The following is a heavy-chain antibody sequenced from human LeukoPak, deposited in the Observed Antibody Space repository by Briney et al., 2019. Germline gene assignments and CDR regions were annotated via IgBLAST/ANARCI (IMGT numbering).Heavy chain of an antibody. J-gene: IGHJ4*02. CDR3: ARALVGTGLDY. Sequence: WGSLRLSWAASGFTFISDDMHWVRQATGKGLEWVSAIGTAGDTYYPGSVKGRFTISRENAKNSLYLQMNSLRAGDTAVYYCARALVGTGLDYWGQGPWSPSPQ. CDR1: GFTFISDD. V-gene: IGHV3-13*01. CDR2: IGTAGDT. D-gene: IGHD3/OR15-3a*01.